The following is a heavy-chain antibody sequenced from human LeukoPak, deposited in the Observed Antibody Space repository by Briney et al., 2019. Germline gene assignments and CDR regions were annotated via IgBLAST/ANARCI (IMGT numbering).Heavy chain of an antibody. J-gene: IGHJ1*01. D-gene: IGHD4-11*01. CDR2: ISSSSSTI. V-gene: IGHV3-48*04. CDR1: GFTFNSYS. CDR3: ARDHSNYAYFQH. Sequence: QPGWSLRLSCAASGFTFNSYSMNWVRQAPGKGLEWVSYISSSSSTIYYADSVKGRFTISRDNAKNSLYLQMNSLRAEDTAVYYCARDHSNYAYFQHWGQGTLVTVSS.